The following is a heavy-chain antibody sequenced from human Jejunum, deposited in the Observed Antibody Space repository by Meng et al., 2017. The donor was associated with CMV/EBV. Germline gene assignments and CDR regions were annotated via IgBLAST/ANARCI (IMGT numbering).Heavy chain of an antibody. CDR1: LNTIGVG. Sequence: LNTIGVGVGWIRQPPGKALECLALIYWNDDERYSPSLKSRLTITKDTSKNQVVLTMTNMDPVDTATYYCAHLSRYCSGGNCYSRWFDPWGQGTLVTVSS. J-gene: IGHJ5*02. D-gene: IGHD2-15*01. CDR3: AHLSRYCSGGNCYSRWFDP. V-gene: IGHV2-5*01. CDR2: IYWNDDE.